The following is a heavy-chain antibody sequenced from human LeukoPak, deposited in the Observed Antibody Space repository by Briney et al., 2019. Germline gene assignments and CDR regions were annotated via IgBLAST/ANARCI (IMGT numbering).Heavy chain of an antibody. CDR2: IWYDGSNK. CDR1: GFTFSSYG. Sequence: GGSLSLSFAASGFTFSSYGMHWVRQAPGKGLEWVAVIWYDGSNKYYADSVKGRFTISRDNSKNTLYLRMNSLRAEDTAVYYCARDDPYGDPYYYYYYGMDVWGQGTTVTVSS. V-gene: IGHV3-33*01. J-gene: IGHJ6*02. D-gene: IGHD4-17*01. CDR3: ARDDPYGDPYYYYYYGMDV.